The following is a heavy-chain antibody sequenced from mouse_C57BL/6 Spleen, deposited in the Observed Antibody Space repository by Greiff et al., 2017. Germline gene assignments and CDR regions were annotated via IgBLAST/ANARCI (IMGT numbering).Heavy chain of an antibody. D-gene: IGHD1-1*01. J-gene: IGHJ2*01. CDR3: ARHSSDFDY. V-gene: IGHV5-6*02. CDR1: GFTFSSYG. Sequence: EVKLVESGGDLVKPGGSLKLSCAASGFTFSSYGMSWVRQTPDKRLEWVATISSGGSYTYYPDSVKGRFTISRDNAKNTLYLQMSSLKSEDTAMYYCARHSSDFDYRGQGTTLTVSS. CDR2: ISSGGSYT.